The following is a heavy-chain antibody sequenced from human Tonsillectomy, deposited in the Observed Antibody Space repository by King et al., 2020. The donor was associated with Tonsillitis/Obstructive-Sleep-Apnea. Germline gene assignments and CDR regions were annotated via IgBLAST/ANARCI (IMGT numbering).Heavy chain of an antibody. Sequence: VQLVESGAEVKKPGESLRISCTASGYSFTSSWITWVRQMPGKGLEWMGRIDPSDSYTNYSPSFQGHVIISADKSISTAYLQWSSLKASDTAIYHCARLYCGGDCSAADYWGQGTLVSVSS. D-gene: IGHD2-21*01. CDR1: GYSFTSSW. J-gene: IGHJ4*02. CDR2: IDPSDSYT. CDR3: ARLYCGGDCSAADY. V-gene: IGHV5-10-1*01.